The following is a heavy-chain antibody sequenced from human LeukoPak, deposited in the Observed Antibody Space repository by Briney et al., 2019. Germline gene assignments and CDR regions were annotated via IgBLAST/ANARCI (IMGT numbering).Heavy chain of an antibody. V-gene: IGHV1-3*03. CDR3: AGTYYYGSGSQKDAFDI. CDR1: GYTFTSYA. CDR2: INAGNGNT. J-gene: IGHJ3*02. D-gene: IGHD3-10*01. Sequence: GASVKVSCKASGYTFTSYAMHWVRQAPGQRLEWMGWINAGNGNTKYSQEFQGRVTITRDTSASTAYMELSSLRSEDMAVYYCAGTYYYGSGSQKDAFDIWGQGTMVTVSS.